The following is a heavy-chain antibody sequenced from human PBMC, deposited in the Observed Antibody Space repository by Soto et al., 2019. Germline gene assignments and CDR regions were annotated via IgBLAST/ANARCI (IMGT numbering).Heavy chain of an antibody. Sequence: QVPLVQSGAEVKKPGSSVKVSCKASGGTFSNYAISWVRQAPGQGLEWMGGIIPIFGTADYGQKFQGRVTITADESSSTAYMELSSLRSDDTDVYYCARDGGVYDYSPFDYWGQGTLVTVSS. CDR2: IIPIFGTA. V-gene: IGHV1-69*12. CDR3: ARDGGVYDYSPFDY. CDR1: GGTFSNYA. J-gene: IGHJ4*02. D-gene: IGHD4-4*01.